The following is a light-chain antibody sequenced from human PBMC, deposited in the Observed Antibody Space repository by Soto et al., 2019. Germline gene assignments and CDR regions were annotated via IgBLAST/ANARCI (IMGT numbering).Light chain of an antibody. V-gene: IGKV3-20*01. J-gene: IGKJ2*01. Sequence: EIVLTQSPGTLSLSPGERATLSCRASQSVSSRYLAWYQQKPGQAPRLLIYGSSSRATGITDSCSGSGSGTDFTITSSKLEADDFEVYYCHQYGSPRYTFGQGTKLEIK. CDR3: HQYGSPRYT. CDR1: QSVSSRY. CDR2: GSS.